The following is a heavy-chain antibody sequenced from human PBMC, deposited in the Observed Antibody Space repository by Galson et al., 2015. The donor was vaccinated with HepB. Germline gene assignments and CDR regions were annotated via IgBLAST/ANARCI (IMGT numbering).Heavy chain of an antibody. Sequence: SLRLSCAASGFTFSSYAMHWVRQAPGKGLEWVAVISYDGSNKYYADSVKGRFTISRDNSKNTLYLQMNSLRAEDTAVYYCASHGSGPDWGQGTLVTVSS. CDR2: ISYDGSNK. D-gene: IGHD2-15*01. V-gene: IGHV3-30*04. J-gene: IGHJ4*02. CDR1: GFTFSSYA. CDR3: ASHGSGPD.